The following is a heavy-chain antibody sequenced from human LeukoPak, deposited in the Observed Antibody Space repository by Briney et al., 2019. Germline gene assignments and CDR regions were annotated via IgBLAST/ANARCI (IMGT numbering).Heavy chain of an antibody. Sequence: SETLSLTCTVSGGSISSYYWSWIRQPPGKGLEWIGYIYYSGSTNYNPSLKSRVTISVDASKNQFSLKLSSVTAADTAVYYCARHRSRIQLWASSVGMDVWGQGTTVTVSS. J-gene: IGHJ6*02. CDR2: IYYSGST. V-gene: IGHV4-59*08. CDR1: GGSISSYY. CDR3: ARHRSRIQLWASSVGMDV. D-gene: IGHD5-18*01.